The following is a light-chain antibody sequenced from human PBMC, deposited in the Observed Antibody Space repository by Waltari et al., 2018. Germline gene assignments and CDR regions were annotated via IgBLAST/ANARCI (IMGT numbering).Light chain of an antibody. V-gene: IGLV2-14*01. Sequence: QSALTQPASVSGSPGQSITISCTGTSSDVGGYNYVTRCQHHPGKAPQLLVLEVSNRPSGVSHRYAGSRSGNTASLTISGLQAEDEADYYCSSYTSSSTRVFGGGTKLTVL. CDR1: SSDVGGYNY. J-gene: IGLJ2*01. CDR3: SSYTSSSTRV. CDR2: EVS.